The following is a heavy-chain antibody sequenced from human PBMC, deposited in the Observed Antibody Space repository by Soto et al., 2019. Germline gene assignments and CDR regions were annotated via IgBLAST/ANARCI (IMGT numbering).Heavy chain of an antibody. V-gene: IGHV4-34*01. CDR3: AGELGYCSSTSCYNH. J-gene: IGHJ5*02. D-gene: IGHD2-2*02. CDR1: GGSFSGYY. Sequence: QVQLQQWGAGLLKPSETLSLTCAVYGGSFSGYYWSWIRQPPGKGLEWIGEINHSGSTNYNPSLKSRVTISVDPSKNQFSLKLSSVTAADTAVYYCAGELGYCSSTSCYNHWGQGTLVTVSS. CDR2: INHSGST.